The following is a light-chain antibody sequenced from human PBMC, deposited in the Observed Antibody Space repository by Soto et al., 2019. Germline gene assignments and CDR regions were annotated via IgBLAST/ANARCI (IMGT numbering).Light chain of an antibody. V-gene: IGLV1-40*01. J-gene: IGLJ3*02. CDR3: QSYDSSLSGSWV. CDR1: SSNIGAGYA. Sequence: QPVLTQPPSVSGAPGQRVTISCTGSSSNIGAGYAVHWYQQLPGTAPKLLIYVNTNRPSGVPDRFSGSKSGTSASLAITGLQTEDEADYYCQSYDSSLSGSWVFGGGTKLTVL. CDR2: VNT.